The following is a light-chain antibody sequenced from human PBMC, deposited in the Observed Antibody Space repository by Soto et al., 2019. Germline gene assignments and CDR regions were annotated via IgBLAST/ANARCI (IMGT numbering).Light chain of an antibody. J-gene: IGKJ5*01. CDR1: QGISSY. CDR2: AAS. CDR3: QQLNSYPIT. Sequence: DIQMTQSPSSLSGSLGHRVTITFMSSQGISSYLAWYQKKPGKAPKLLIYAASTLQSGVPSRFSGSGSGTEFTLTISSLQPENFATYYCQQLNSYPITFGQGTRLEIK. V-gene: IGKV1-9*01.